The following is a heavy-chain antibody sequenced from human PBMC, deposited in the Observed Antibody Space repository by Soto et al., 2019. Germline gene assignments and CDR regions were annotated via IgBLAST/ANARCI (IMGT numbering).Heavy chain of an antibody. Sequence: QVQLVQSGAEKKKSGASVKVSCKASGYTFTSHGISWVRQAPGQGLEWVGWISPYNGDTNYAQKVQDRVSMTTDTSTRTAYMELRSLRSDGKAVYYCSRDRVEGYCRGGSCYSPGYWGQGTLVTVSS. V-gene: IGHV1-18*01. CDR1: GYTFTSHG. CDR3: SRDRVEGYCRGGSCYSPGY. J-gene: IGHJ4*02. CDR2: ISPYNGDT. D-gene: IGHD2-15*01.